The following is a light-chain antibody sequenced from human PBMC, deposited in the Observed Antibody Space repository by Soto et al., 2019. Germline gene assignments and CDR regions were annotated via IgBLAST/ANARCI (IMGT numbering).Light chain of an antibody. Sequence: QSVLTQAPSASGTPGQRVTISCSGSSSNIGSNYVFWYQQLPGTAPKLLIFRNSQRPSGVPDRFSGSKSGTSASLAISGLRSEDESDNYCAAWDDSLRGRVFGGGTKLTVL. V-gene: IGLV1-47*01. CDR3: AAWDDSLRGRV. CDR2: RNS. CDR1: SSNIGSNY. J-gene: IGLJ2*01.